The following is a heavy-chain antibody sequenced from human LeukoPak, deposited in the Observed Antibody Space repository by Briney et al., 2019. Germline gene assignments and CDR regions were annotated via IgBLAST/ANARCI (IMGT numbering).Heavy chain of an antibody. V-gene: IGHV1-69*05. CDR2: IIPIFGTA. D-gene: IGHD5/OR15-5a*01. CDR1: GDTFSSYA. J-gene: IGHJ4*02. CDR3: AIGLGKAYFDY. Sequence: GASVSVSCKASGDTFSSYAISGVRHAPGQGLEWMGGIIPIFGTANYAQKFEGRVTITTDESTSTAYLELSSLRSEDTAVYYCAIGLGKAYFDYWGQGTLVTVSS.